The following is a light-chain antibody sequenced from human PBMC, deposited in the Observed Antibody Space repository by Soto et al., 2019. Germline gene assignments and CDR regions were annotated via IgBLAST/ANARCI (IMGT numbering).Light chain of an antibody. CDR3: QQYNKWPPWT. J-gene: IGKJ1*01. CDR1: QSVSSN. V-gene: IGKV3-15*01. CDR2: GAS. Sequence: VITQSAATVSVSPGERATLSCRASQSVSSNLAWFQQKPGQAPRLLIYGASTRATGIPARFSGSGSGTEFTLTISSLQSEDFAVYYCQQYNKWPPWTFGQGTKADI.